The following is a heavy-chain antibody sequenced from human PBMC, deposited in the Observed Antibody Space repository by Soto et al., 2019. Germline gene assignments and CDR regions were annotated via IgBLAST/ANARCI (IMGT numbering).Heavy chain of an antibody. CDR1: GFILSDYY. CDR3: ARQSGAPSSLYCSSASCYTDY. V-gene: IGHV3-11*01. J-gene: IGHJ4*02. Sequence: QVQLVESGGGLVKPGGSLRLSCAASGFILSDYYMSWIRQAPGKGLEWVSYISRSGTPIFYADSVEGRFTLSRDNAKNSLYLQMNSLTAEDTAVYYCARQSGAPSSLYCSSASCYTDYWGQGTPVTVSS. CDR2: ISRSGTPI. D-gene: IGHD2-2*02.